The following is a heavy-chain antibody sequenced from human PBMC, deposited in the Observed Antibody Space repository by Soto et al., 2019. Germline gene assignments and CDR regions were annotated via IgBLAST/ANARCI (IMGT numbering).Heavy chain of an antibody. Sequence: EVQLLESGGGLVQPGGSLRLSCAASGFTFSSHAMSWVRQTPGKGLEWLSVINYGGDNIFYADSVKGRFTISRDNSKNTLYLQMNSLRAEDTAIYYCAKGSLATGTRESDYWGQGTLVTVSS. CDR1: GFTFSSHA. J-gene: IGHJ4*02. V-gene: IGHV3-23*01. CDR2: INYGGDNI. CDR3: AKGSLATGTRESDY. D-gene: IGHD6-13*01.